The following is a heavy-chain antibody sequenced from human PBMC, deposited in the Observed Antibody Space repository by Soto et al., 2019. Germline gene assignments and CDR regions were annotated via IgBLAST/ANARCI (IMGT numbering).Heavy chain of an antibody. CDR2: INYNSGSV. CDR1: GFTFAVYA. J-gene: IGHJ4*02. CDR3: AKDISLRGWVYLVVEY. Sequence: EVQLVESGGGWVQPGRSLRLSCAASGFTFAVYAMHWFRQAPGQGLEWVSGINYNSGSVGYADSVKGRFTISRDNAKKSLHLQMNSLRAEDTAVYYCAKDISLRGWVYLVVEYWGQGTLVTVSP. V-gene: IGHV3-9*01. D-gene: IGHD6-13*01.